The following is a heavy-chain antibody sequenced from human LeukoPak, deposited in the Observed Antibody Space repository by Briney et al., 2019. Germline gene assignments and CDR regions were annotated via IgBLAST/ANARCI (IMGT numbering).Heavy chain of an antibody. J-gene: IGHJ4*02. CDR1: GFTFSSYA. D-gene: IGHD3-10*01. CDR3: ARARYGSGSDY. CDR2: INHSGST. V-gene: IGHV4-34*01. Sequence: PGGSLRLSCAASGFTFSSYAMSWIRQPPGKGLEWIGEINHSGSTNYNPSLKSRVTISVDTSKNQFSLKLSSVTAADTAVYYCARARYGSGSDYWGQGTLVTVSS.